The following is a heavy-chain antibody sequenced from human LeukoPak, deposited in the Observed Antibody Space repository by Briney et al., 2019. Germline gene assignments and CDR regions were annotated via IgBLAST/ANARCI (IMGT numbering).Heavy chain of an antibody. J-gene: IGHJ4*02. D-gene: IGHD1-26*01. Sequence: GGSLRLSCAASGFTFSSYGMHWVRQAPGKGLEWVAFMRYDGTNKYYADSVKGRFTISRDNSKNTLYLQMNSLRAEDTAVYYCARESSSGSYYAYYFDYWGQGTLVTVSS. CDR1: GFTFSSYG. V-gene: IGHV3-30*02. CDR3: ARESSSGSYYAYYFDY. CDR2: MRYDGTNK.